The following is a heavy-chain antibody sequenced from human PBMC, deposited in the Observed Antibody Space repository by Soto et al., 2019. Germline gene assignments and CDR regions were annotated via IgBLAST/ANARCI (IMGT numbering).Heavy chain of an antibody. V-gene: IGHV2-5*02. CDR2: IYWDDDK. CDR3: AHRQVDTMVRELEVTRELLPRYWFDP. J-gene: IGHJ5*02. D-gene: IGHD3-10*01. Sequence: GSGPTLVNPTQTLTLTCTFSGFSLSTSGVGVGWIRQPPGKALEWLALIYWDDDKRYSPSLKSRLTITKDTSKNQVVLTMTNMDPVDTATYYCAHRQVDTMVRELEVTRELLPRYWFDPWGQGTLVTVSS. CDR1: GFSLSTSGVG.